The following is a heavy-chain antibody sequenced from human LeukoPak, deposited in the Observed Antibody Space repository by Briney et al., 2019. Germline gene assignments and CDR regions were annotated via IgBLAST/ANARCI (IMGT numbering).Heavy chain of an antibody. CDR1: GFTFSSYS. CDR2: ISSSSYI. D-gene: IGHD2-15*01. J-gene: IGHJ5*02. CDR3: AADCSGGSCYVFWFDP. V-gene: IGHV3-21*01. Sequence: GGSLRLSCAASGFTFSSYSMNWVRQAPGKGLEWVSSISSSSYIYYADSVKGRFTISRDNAKNSLYLQMNSLRAEDTAVYYCAADCSGGSCYVFWFDPWGQGTLVTVSS.